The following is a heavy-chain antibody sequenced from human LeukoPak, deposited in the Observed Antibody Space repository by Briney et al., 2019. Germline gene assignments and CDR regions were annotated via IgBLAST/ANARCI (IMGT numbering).Heavy chain of an antibody. CDR2: IYPGDSDT. J-gene: IGHJ4*02. D-gene: IGHD3-9*01. V-gene: IGHV5-51*01. CDR3: ATLDYDILTGFLH. Sequence: GESLKISCKGSGCSFTSYWIGWVRQMPGKGLEWMGIIYPGDSDTRYSPSFQGQVTISADKSISTAYLQWSSLKASDTAMYYCATLDYDILTGFLHWGQGTLVTVSS. CDR1: GCSFTSYW.